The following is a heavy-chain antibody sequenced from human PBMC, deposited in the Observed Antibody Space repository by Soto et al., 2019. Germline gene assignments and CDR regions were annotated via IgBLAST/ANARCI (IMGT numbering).Heavy chain of an antibody. D-gene: IGHD3-22*01. V-gene: IGHV4-38-2*02. CDR2: IYHSGTT. CDR1: VFSISSGYF. Sequence: SETLSLTGAVSVFSISSGYFWGCIRQPPGKGPEWLGSIYHSGTTYYNPSVKGRVTISVDTSKNQFSLKMSSVTAADTAVYYCARDSSGYYWFDPWGQGTLVTVSS. CDR3: ARDSSGYYWFDP. J-gene: IGHJ5*02.